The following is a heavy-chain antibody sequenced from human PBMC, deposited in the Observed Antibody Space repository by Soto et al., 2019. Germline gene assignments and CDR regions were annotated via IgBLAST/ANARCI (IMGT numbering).Heavy chain of an antibody. CDR2: ISYDGSNK. CDR1: GFTFSSYG. CDR3: VKGEYYYDGSAYYPFDY. D-gene: IGHD3-22*01. Sequence: PGGSLRLSCAASGFTFSSYGMQWVRQAPGKGLEWVAVISYDGSNKYYADSVKDRFTISRDNSKSTLYLQMNSLRADDTAVYYCVKGEYYYDGSAYYPFDYWGQGTLVTV. V-gene: IGHV3-30*18. J-gene: IGHJ4*02.